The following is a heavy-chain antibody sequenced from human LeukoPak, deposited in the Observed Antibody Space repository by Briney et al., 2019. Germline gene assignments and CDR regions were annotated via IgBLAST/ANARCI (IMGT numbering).Heavy chain of an antibody. Sequence: GGSLRLSCAASGFTFSSYAMHWVRQAPGKGLEWVAVISYDGSNKYYADSVKGRFTISRDNSKNTLYLQMNSLRAEDTAVYYCARVKPSGYSSAIDAFDVWGQGTTVTVSS. CDR3: ARVKPSGYSSAIDAFDV. J-gene: IGHJ3*01. D-gene: IGHD6-19*01. CDR2: ISYDGSNK. V-gene: IGHV3-30*04. CDR1: GFTFSSYA.